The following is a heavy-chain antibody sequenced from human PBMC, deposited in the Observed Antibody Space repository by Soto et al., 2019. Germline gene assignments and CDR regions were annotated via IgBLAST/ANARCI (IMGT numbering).Heavy chain of an antibody. CDR2: INPKSGVT. Sequence: QVQLVQSGAEVKKPGASVKVSCKASGYTFTGYYLHWVRQAPGQGLEWMGWINPKSGVTHYAPKFRGNVNMTRDTSISTTYRELTRLRSDATAVYYCAKIRSHTALITGAFDLWGQGTMFMVSS. D-gene: IGHD3-16*01. V-gene: IGHV1-2*02. CDR1: GYTFTGYY. CDR3: AKIRSHTALITGAFDL. J-gene: IGHJ3*01.